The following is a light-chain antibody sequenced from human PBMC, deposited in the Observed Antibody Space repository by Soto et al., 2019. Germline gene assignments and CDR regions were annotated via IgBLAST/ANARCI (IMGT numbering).Light chain of an antibody. CDR2: DTT. CDR1: TGPVTTGHW. Sequence: QAVVTQEPSLTVSPGGTVTLTCGSSTGPVTTGHWPHWFQQKPGQAPRTLIYDTTIRHSWTPARFSVSLLGGKAALTLSGAQPEDEAYAYCLVIYKNVGEVFGPGTKVTVL. J-gene: IGLJ1*01. V-gene: IGLV7-46*01. CDR3: LVIYKNVGEV.